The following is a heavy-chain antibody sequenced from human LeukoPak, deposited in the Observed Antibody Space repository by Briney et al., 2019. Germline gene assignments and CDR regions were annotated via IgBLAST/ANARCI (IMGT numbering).Heavy chain of an antibody. CDR3: AKCLSDILTGSFWYYYYGMDV. V-gene: IGHV3-30*18. CDR2: ISYDGSNK. D-gene: IGHD3-9*01. Sequence: PGGSLRLSCAASGFTFSSYGMHWVRQAPGKGLEWVAAISYDGSNKYYADSVKGRFTISRDNSKNTLYLQMNSLRAEDTAVYYCAKCLSDILTGSFWYYYYGMDVWGQGTTVTVSS. CDR1: GFTFSSYG. J-gene: IGHJ6*02.